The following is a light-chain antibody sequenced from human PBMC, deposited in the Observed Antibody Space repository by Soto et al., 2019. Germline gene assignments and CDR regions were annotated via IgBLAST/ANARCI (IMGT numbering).Light chain of an antibody. V-gene: IGLV2-14*01. CDR3: SSYTSSSTWV. J-gene: IGLJ3*02. CDR1: SSDVGGYNY. Sequence: QSALTQPASVSGSPGQSITISCTGTSSDVGGYNYVSWYQQHPGKAPKLMIYEVSNRPSGVSNRFSGSKSGNTASLTIYGLQAEDEDDYDCSSYTSSSTWVFGGGTKLTVL. CDR2: EVS.